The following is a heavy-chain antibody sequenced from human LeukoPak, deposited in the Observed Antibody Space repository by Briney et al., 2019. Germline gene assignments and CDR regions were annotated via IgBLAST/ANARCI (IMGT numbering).Heavy chain of an antibody. Sequence: PSGRSLRISCEASGFTFSSYGMHWVRQAPGKGLEWVAVIWYDGSEKYYGDSVKGRFTISRDNSKNMLYLQMSSLRAEDTALYYCARSHRLLLPDYWGQGTLVTVSS. D-gene: IGHD2-21*02. J-gene: IGHJ4*02. CDR2: IWYDGSEK. CDR1: GFTFSSYG. V-gene: IGHV3-33*01. CDR3: ARSHRLLLPDY.